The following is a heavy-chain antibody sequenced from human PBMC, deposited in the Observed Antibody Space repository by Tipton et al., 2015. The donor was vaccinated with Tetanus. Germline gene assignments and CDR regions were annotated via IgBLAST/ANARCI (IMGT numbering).Heavy chain of an antibody. D-gene: IGHD3-22*01. V-gene: IGHV1-2*02. CDR1: GYTFTGYY. J-gene: IGHJ6*02. CDR2: IDPNSGGT. CDR3: ARDRGDYIYYGMDV. Sequence: QVQLVQSGAEVKKPGASLKVSCKASGYTFTGYYLYWVRQASGQGLEWMGWIDPNSGGTVYAQKFQGRVTMTRDTSISTAYMELSRLRSDDTAVYYCARDRGDYIYYGMDVWGPGTTVTVSS.